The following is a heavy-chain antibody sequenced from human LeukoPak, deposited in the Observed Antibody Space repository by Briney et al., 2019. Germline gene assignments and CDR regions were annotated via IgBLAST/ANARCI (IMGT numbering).Heavy chain of an antibody. V-gene: IGHV4-31*03. CDR3: ARLYTTFRAFDI. J-gene: IGHJ3*02. CDR2: IYYSGST. CDR1: GGSISSGDYY. Sequence: PSETLSLTCTVSGGSISSGDYYWRWIRQHPGKGLEWIGYIYYSGSTYYNPSLKSRVTISVDTSKNQFSLKLSSVTAADTAVYYCARLYTTFRAFDIWGQGTMVTVSS. D-gene: IGHD2-2*02.